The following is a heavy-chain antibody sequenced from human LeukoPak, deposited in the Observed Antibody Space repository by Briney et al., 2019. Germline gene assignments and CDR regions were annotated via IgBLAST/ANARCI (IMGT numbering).Heavy chain of an antibody. CDR2: ISSASGSI. V-gene: IGHV3-48*04. J-gene: IGHJ4*02. CDR1: GFTFSSYS. CDR3: ARLPAYCSSTSCYYDY. D-gene: IGHD2-2*01. Sequence: GGSLRLSCVASGFTFSSYSMNWVRQAPGKGLEWVSYISSASGSIYYADSAKGRFTISRDNAKNSLFLQMNSLRAEDTAVYYCARLPAYCSSTSCYYDYWGQGTLVTVSS.